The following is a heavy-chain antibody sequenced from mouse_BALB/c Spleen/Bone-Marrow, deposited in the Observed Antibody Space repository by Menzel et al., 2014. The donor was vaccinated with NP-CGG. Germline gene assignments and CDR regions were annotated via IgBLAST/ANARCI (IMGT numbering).Heavy chain of an antibody. J-gene: IGHJ3*01. V-gene: IGHV1S81*02. CDR2: INPSNGGT. CDR3: TRGFAY. CDR1: GYTFTSYY. Sequence: VQLQQSGAELVKPGASVKLSCKASGYTFTSYYMYWVKQRPGQGLEWIGEINPSNGGTNFNEKFKSKATLTVDKSSSTAYMQLSSLTSEGSSVYYCTRGFAYWGQGTLVTVSA.